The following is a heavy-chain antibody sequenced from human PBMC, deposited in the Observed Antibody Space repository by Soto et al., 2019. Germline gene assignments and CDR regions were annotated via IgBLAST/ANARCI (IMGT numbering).Heavy chain of an antibody. CDR3: ARGTTMVRGPNGGDYFDY. CDR2: INHSGST. J-gene: IGHJ4*02. CDR1: GGSFSGYY. D-gene: IGHD3-10*01. Sequence: SETLSLTCAVYGGSFSGYYWSWIRQPPGKGLEWIGEINHSGSTNYNPSLKSRVTISVDTSKNQFSLKLSSVTAADTAVYYCARGTTMVRGPNGGDYFDYWGQGTLVTV. V-gene: IGHV4-34*01.